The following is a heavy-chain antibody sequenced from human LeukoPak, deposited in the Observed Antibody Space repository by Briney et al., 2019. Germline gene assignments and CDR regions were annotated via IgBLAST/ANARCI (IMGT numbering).Heavy chain of an antibody. CDR1: GFTFSSYS. D-gene: IGHD4-17*01. Sequence: GGSLRLPCAASGFTFSSYSMNWVRQAPGKGLEWVSSISSSSSYIYYADSVKGRFTISRDNAKNSLYLQMDSLRAEDTAVYYCARDLDGDYGDYKFGYWGQGTLVTVSS. CDR2: ISSSSSYI. CDR3: ARDLDGDYGDYKFGY. V-gene: IGHV3-21*01. J-gene: IGHJ4*02.